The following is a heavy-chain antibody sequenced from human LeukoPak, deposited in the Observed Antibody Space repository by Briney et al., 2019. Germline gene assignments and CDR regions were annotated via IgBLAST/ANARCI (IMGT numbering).Heavy chain of an antibody. V-gene: IGHV3-23*01. CDR1: GFTFSRSD. D-gene: IGHD5-18*01. CDR2: ISGSGGST. CDR3: AKESAAMASYYFDY. J-gene: IGHJ4*02. Sequence: GGSLRLSCEASGFTFSRSDMIWVRQAPGKGLEWVSAISGSGGSTYYADFVKGRFTISRDNSKNTLYLQMNSLRAEDTAVYYCAKESAAMASYYFDYWGQGTLVTVSS.